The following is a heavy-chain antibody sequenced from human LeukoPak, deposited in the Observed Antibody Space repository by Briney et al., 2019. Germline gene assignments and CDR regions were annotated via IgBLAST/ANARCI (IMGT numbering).Heavy chain of an antibody. V-gene: IGHV3-7*01. CDR3: ARDRSGWLDY. CDR2: IKHDGSEK. J-gene: IGHJ4*02. CDR1: GFIFTNYF. D-gene: IGHD6-19*01. Sequence: PGGSLRLSCAASGFIFTNYFMSWVRQAPGKGLEWVASIKHDGSEKYYVDSVRGRFTISRDNTMNSLYLQMSSLRAEDTAVYYCARDRSGWLDYWGQGTLVTVSS.